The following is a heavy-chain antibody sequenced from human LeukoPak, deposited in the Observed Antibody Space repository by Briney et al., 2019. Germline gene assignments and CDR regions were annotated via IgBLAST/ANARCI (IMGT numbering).Heavy chain of an antibody. CDR2: IYYSGST. D-gene: IGHD3-3*01. J-gene: IGHJ6*02. CDR3: ARDRRYYDFWSGPSYYYYGMDV. Sequence: PSETLSLTCTVSGGSISSGGYYWSWIRQHPGKGLEWIGYIYYSGSTYYNPSLKSRVTISVDTSKNQFSLKLSSVTAADTAVYYCARDRRYYDFWSGPSYYYYGMDVWGQGTTVTVSS. V-gene: IGHV4-31*03. CDR1: GGSISSGGYY.